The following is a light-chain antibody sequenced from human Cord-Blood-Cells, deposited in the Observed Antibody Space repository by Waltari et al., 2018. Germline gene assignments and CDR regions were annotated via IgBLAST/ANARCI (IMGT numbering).Light chain of an antibody. CDR1: SSDVVSYNL. CDR3: CSYAGSRV. CDR2: EGS. Sequence: QSALTQPASVSGSPGQSITIPCTGTSSDVVSYNLVSWYQQHPGKAPKLMIYEGSKRPSGVSNRFSGSKSGNTASLTISGLQAEDEADYYCCSYAGSRVFGGGTKLTVL. V-gene: IGLV2-23*01. J-gene: IGLJ3*02.